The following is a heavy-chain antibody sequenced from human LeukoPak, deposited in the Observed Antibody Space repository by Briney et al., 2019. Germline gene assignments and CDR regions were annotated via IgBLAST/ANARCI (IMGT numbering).Heavy chain of an antibody. CDR1: GFTFSSYS. CDR2: ISSSSSYI. CDR3: ARGGYCSSTSCHSPLDY. Sequence: KAGGSLRLSCAASGFTFSSYSMNWVRQAPGKGLEWVSSISSSSSYIYYADSVKGRFTISRDNAKNSLYLQMNSPRAEDTAVYYCARGGYCSSTSCHSPLDYWGQGTLVTVSS. J-gene: IGHJ4*02. D-gene: IGHD2-2*01. V-gene: IGHV3-21*01.